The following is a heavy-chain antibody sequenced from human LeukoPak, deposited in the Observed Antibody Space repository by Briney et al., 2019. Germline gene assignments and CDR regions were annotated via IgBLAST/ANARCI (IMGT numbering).Heavy chain of an antibody. CDR2: INPNSGGT. Sequence: ASVKVSCKASGYTFTGYYMQWGRQAPGPGLELMGWINPNSGGTNYAQKFQGWVAMTRDTSISTAYMELSRLRSDDTAVYYCARVGDYGDYSGFDPWGQGTLVTVSS. CDR1: GYTFTGYY. CDR3: ARVGDYGDYSGFDP. J-gene: IGHJ5*02. V-gene: IGHV1-2*04. D-gene: IGHD4-17*01.